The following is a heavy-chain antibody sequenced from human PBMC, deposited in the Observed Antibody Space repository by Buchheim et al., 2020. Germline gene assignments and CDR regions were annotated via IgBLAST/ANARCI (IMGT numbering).Heavy chain of an antibody. CDR2: ISSSSSYI. Sequence: EVQLVESGGGLVKPGGSLRLSCAASGFTFSSYSMNWVRQAPGKGLEWVSSISSSSSYIYYADSVKGRFTISKDNAKNSLYLQMNSLRAEDTAVYYCARGRVAGNNYWGQGTLGTVSS. CDR1: GFTFSSYS. V-gene: IGHV3-21*01. J-gene: IGHJ4*02. CDR3: ARGRVAGNNY. D-gene: IGHD6-19*01.